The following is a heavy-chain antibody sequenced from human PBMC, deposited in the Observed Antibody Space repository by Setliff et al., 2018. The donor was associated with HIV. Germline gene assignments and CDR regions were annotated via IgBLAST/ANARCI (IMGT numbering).Heavy chain of an antibody. CDR3: VREGHCVGAKCYSTDV. J-gene: IGHJ6*02. CDR2: IKPNDGAS. D-gene: IGHD2-15*01. Sequence: GASVKFSCKTSGFTLTFYYMHWVRQAPGQGLEWMGMIKPNDGASTHAQNFQGRVTMTRDTSTSTVYMELSSLRSEDTAVYYCVREGHCVGAKCYSTDVWGQGTTVTVSS. CDR1: GFTLTFYY. V-gene: IGHV1-46*01.